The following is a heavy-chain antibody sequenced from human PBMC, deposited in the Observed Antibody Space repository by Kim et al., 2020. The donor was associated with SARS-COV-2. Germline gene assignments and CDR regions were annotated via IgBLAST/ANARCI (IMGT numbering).Heavy chain of an antibody. CDR3: ARGPVAGRLYYYNMDV. Sequence: GGSLRLSCAASRFTFSNYGMHWVRQAPGKGLEWVALISYDGSNKYYADSVKGRFTISRDNSKNTLYLQMDSLRAEDTAVYYCARGPVAGRLYYYNMDVWGQGTTVTVSS. CDR2: ISYDGSNK. D-gene: IGHD6-19*01. V-gene: IGHV3-33*05. CDR1: RFTFSNYG. J-gene: IGHJ6*02.